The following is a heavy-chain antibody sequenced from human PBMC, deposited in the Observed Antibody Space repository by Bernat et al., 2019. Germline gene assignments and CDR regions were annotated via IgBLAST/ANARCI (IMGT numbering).Heavy chain of an antibody. Sequence: QLQLQESGPGLVKPSETLSLTCTVSGGSISSSSYYWGWIRQPPGKGLEWIGSIYYSGSTNYNPSLKSRVTISVDTSKNQFSLKLSSVTAADTAVYYCARGSIVVVPAAILLHGMDVWGQGTTVTVSS. J-gene: IGHJ6*02. CDR3: ARGSIVVVPAAILLHGMDV. D-gene: IGHD2-2*02. CDR2: IYYSGST. V-gene: IGHV4-39*07. CDR1: GGSISSSSYY.